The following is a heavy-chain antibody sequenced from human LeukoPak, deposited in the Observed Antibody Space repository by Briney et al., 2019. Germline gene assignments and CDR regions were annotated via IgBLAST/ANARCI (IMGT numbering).Heavy chain of an antibody. CDR1: GGSISSSSYY. V-gene: IGHV4-39*07. CDR3: ARDRYDSSGYYSNFDY. Sequence: SETLSLTCTVSGGSISSSSYYWGWIRQPPGKGLEWIGSIYSSGSTYYNPSLKSRVTMSVDTSKNQFSLKLSSVTAADTAVYYCARDRYDSSGYYSNFDYWGQGTLVTVSS. CDR2: IYSSGST. D-gene: IGHD3-22*01. J-gene: IGHJ4*02.